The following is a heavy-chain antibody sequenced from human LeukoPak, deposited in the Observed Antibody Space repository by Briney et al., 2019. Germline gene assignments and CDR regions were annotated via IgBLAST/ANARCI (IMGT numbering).Heavy chain of an antibody. D-gene: IGHD1-26*01. J-gene: IGHJ4*02. CDR3: ARDRGAGFDY. Sequence: SETLSLTCTVSGYSISSGYYWGWIRQPPGKGLEWIGSIYHSGSTYYNPSLKSRVTISVDTSKNQFSLKLSSVTAADTAVYYCARDRGAGFDYWGQGTLVTVSS. CDR1: GYSISSGYY. V-gene: IGHV4-38-2*02. CDR2: IYHSGST.